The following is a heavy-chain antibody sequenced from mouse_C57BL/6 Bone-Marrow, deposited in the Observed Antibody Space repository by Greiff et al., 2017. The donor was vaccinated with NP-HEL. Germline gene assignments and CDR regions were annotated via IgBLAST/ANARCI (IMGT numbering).Heavy chain of an antibody. CDR3: APDYDYAMDY. CDR1: GYTFTDYY. J-gene: IGHJ4*01. D-gene: IGHD2-4*01. Sequence: VQLQQSGPELVKPGASVKISCKASGYTFTDYYMNWVKQSHGKSLEWIGDINPNNGGTSYNQKCKGKATLTEDKSSSTAYMVLRSLTSEYSAVYYCAPDYDYAMDYWGQGTSVTVSS. CDR2: INPNNGGT. V-gene: IGHV1-26*01.